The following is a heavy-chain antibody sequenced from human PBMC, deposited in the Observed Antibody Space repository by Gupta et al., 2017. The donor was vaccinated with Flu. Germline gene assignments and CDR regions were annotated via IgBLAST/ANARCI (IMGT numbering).Heavy chain of an antibody. CDR2: IYHSGST. D-gene: IGHD2-8*01. CDR3: ARWGYCTNGVCYTSAYFDL. Sequence: QVQLQESGPGLVKPSGTLSLTCAVSGGSISSSNWWSWVRQPPGKGLEWIGEIYHSGSTNYNPSLKSRVTISVDKSKNQFSLKLSSVTAADTAVYYCARWGYCTNGVCYTSAYFDLWGRGTLVTVSS. CDR1: GGSISSSNW. V-gene: IGHV4-4*02. J-gene: IGHJ2*01.